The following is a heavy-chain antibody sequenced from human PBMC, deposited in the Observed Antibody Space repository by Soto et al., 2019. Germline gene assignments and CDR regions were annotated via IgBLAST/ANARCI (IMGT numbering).Heavy chain of an antibody. CDR1: VFTFSSYW. D-gene: IGHD3-10*01. CDR3: ARDPNMVRGVMGYYGMDV. J-gene: IGHJ6*02. CDR2: IKQDGSEK. V-gene: IGHV3-7*03. Sequence: GRSLRLSCAASVFTFSSYWMSLAGQAPGKGLEWVANIKQDGSEKYYVDSVKGRFTISRDNAKNSLYLQMNSLRAEDTAVYYCARDPNMVRGVMGYYGMDVWGQGTTVTVSS.